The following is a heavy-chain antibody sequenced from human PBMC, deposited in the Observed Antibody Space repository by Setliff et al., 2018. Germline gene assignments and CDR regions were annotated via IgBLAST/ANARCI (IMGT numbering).Heavy chain of an antibody. CDR2: IYSSGST. J-gene: IGHJ4*02. CDR3: ASESRYYYDNFGSFDY. CDR1: GGSISSGDYY. V-gene: IGHV4-30-4*08. D-gene: IGHD3-22*01. Sequence: SETLSLTCTVSGGSISSGDYYWSWIRQPPGKGLEWIGYIYSSGSTYYNPSLKSRVSISVDTSKNQFSLKLSSVTAADTAVYYCASESRYYYDNFGSFDYWGQGTLVTVSS.